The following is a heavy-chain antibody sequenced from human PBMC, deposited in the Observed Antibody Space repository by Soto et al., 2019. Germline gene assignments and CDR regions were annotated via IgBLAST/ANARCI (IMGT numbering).Heavy chain of an antibody. CDR1: GGSISSSNW. V-gene: IGHV4-4*02. J-gene: IGHJ1*01. CDR2: IYHSGST. CDR3: ARAAPGYSYGPGAEYFQH. D-gene: IGHD5-18*01. Sequence: QVQLQESGPGLVKPSGTLSLTCAVSGGSISSSNWWSWVRQPPGKGLEWIGEIYHSGSTNYNPSLNVRAPTSVDKSKNQFSLKLSSVTAADTAVYYCARAAPGYSYGPGAEYFQHWGQGTLVTVSS.